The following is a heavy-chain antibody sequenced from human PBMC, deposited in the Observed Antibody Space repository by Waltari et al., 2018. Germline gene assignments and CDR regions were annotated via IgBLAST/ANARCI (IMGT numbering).Heavy chain of an antibody. V-gene: IGHV3-21*01. CDR1: GFPFSSYR. D-gene: IGHD3-10*01. Sequence: EVQLVESGGGLVKPGGSLRLSCAASGFPFSSYRMNWVRQAPGKGLEWVSSISSSSSYIYYADSVKGRFTISRDNAKNSLYLQMNSLRAEDTAVYYCARRREGVWGHFDYWGQGTLVTVSS. CDR3: ARRREGVWGHFDY. J-gene: IGHJ4*02. CDR2: ISSSSSYI.